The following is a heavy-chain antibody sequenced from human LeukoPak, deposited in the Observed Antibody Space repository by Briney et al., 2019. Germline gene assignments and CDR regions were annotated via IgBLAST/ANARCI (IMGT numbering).Heavy chain of an antibody. CDR3: ARAYYHDSSDYYFPLDY. CDR2: INPSGGST. V-gene: IGHV1-46*01. J-gene: IGHJ4*02. Sequence: ASVKVSCKASGYTFTSYYMHWVRQATGQGLEWMGIINPSGGSTSYAQKFQGRVTMTRDTSTSTVYMELSSLRSEDTAVYYCARAYYHDSSDYYFPLDYWGQGTLVTVSS. D-gene: IGHD3-22*01. CDR1: GYTFTSYY.